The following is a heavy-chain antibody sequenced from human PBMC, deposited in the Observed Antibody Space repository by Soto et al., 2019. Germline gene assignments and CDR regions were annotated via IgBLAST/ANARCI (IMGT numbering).Heavy chain of an antibody. J-gene: IGHJ4*02. CDR1: GGSISSGDYY. D-gene: IGHD3-22*01. V-gene: IGHV2-70*18. CDR2: IDWDDDK. CDR3: ARYYYDSSGYYGPDY. Sequence: TLSLTCTVSGGSISSGDYYWSWIRQPPGKALEWLALIDWDDDKYYSTSLKTRLTISKDTSKNQVVLTMTNMDPVDTATYYCARYYYDSSGYYGPDYWGQGTLVTVSS.